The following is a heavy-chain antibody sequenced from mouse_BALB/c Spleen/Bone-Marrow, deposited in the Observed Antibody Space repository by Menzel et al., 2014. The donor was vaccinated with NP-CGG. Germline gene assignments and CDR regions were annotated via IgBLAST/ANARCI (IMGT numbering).Heavy chain of an antibody. J-gene: IGHJ4*01. CDR2: IWAGGST. CDR3: AREGRGYYGSSGAAMDY. Sequence: VKLMESGPGLVAPSQSLSISCTVSGFSLTSYGVHWVRQPPGQGLEWLGAIWAGGSTNYNSALLSRLTISKDNSKSQVFLKMNSKQTDDTAMYYCAREGRGYYGSSGAAMDYWGQGTKVTVSS. CDR1: GFSLTSYG. D-gene: IGHD1-1*01. V-gene: IGHV2-9*02.